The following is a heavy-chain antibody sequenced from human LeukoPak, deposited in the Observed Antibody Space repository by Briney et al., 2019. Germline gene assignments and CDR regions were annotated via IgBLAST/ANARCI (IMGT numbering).Heavy chain of an antibody. J-gene: IGHJ4*02. D-gene: IGHD3-22*01. V-gene: IGHV4-59*08. CDR3: ARADYDSSGYYIDDY. CDR2: IYYSGST. CDR1: GGSISSYY. Sequence: KPSETLSPTCTVSGGSISSYYWSWIRQPPGKGLEWIGYIYYSGSTYYNPSLKSRVTISVDTSKNQFSLKLSSVTAADTAVYYCARADYDSSGYYIDDYWGQGTLVTVSS.